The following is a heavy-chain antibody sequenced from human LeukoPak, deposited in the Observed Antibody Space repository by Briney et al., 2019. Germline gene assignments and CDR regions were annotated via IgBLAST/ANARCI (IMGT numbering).Heavy chain of an antibody. CDR3: ARDSYDFWSGYYAISVGDY. D-gene: IGHD3-3*01. J-gene: IGHJ4*02. Sequence: GGSLRLSCAASGFTFSSYSMNWVRQAPGKGLEWVSSISSSSYIYYADSVKGRFTISRDNAKNSLYLQMNSLRAEDTAVYYCARDSYDFWSGYYAISVGDYWGQETLVTVSS. CDR1: GFTFSSYS. V-gene: IGHV3-21*01. CDR2: ISSSSYI.